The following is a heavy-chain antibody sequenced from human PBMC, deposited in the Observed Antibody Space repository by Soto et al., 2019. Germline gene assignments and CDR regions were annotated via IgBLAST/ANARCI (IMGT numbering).Heavy chain of an antibody. J-gene: IGHJ4*02. CDR1: GFTFSSYG. CDR3: AKESAYGDYYFDY. CDR2: ISYDGSNK. Sequence: QVQLVESGGGVVQPGRSLRLSCAASGFTFSSYGMHWVRQAPGKGLVWVAVISYDGSNKYYANSVKGRFTISRDNFKNTLYLQMNSLRAKDTAVYYCAKESAYGDYYFDYWGQGTLVAVPS. V-gene: IGHV3-30*18. D-gene: IGHD4-17*01.